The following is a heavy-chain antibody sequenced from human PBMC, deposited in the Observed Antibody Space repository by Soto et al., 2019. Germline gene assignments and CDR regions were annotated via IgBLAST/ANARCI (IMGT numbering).Heavy chain of an antibody. CDR3: ARTIISTSFGVVSSCGFDI. CDR2: ISSSGSTI. J-gene: IGHJ3*02. CDR1: GFIFIDYY. V-gene: IGHV3-11*01. D-gene: IGHD3-3*01. Sequence: GGSLILSCAASGFIFIDYYMSWIRQAPGKGLEWVSYISSSGSTIYYADSVKGRFTISRDNAKNSLYLQMNSLRAEDTAVYYCARTIISTSFGVVSSCGFDIWGQGTMVTVPS.